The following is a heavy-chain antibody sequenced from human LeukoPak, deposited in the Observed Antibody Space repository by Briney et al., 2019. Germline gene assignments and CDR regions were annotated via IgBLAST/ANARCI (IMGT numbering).Heavy chain of an antibody. D-gene: IGHD7-27*01. CDR3: AKDLGFVRQLGRFDY. CDR2: ISSSSSYI. Sequence: GGSLRLSCAASGFTFSSYSMNWVRQAPGKGLEWVSSISSSSSYIYYADSVKGRFTISRDNAKNSLYLQMNSLRAEDTAVYYCAKDLGFVRQLGRFDYWGQGTLVTVSS. V-gene: IGHV3-21*04. CDR1: GFTFSSYS. J-gene: IGHJ4*02.